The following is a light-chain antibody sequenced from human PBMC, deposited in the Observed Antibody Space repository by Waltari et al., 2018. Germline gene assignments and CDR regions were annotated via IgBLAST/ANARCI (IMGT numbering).Light chain of an antibody. CDR3: QQYGTSFT. Sequence: EIVLAQSPGTLSLSPGERATLSCRASLSVTTRNLAWYQQKPGQPPRLLIYGVSSRATGIPDRFSGSGSGTDFTLTISRLEPEDFAVYYCQQYGTSFTFGPGTKVGIK. CDR1: LSVTTRN. J-gene: IGKJ3*01. CDR2: GVS. V-gene: IGKV3-20*01.